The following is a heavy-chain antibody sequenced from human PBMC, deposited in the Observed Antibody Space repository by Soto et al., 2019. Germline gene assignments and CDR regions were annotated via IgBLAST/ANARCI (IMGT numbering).Heavy chain of an antibody. Sequence: EVQLVESGGGLVQPGGPLRLPCAASGFTFSTYWMTWVRQPPGKGLEWVASINQDGSERYYVDSVRGRFTISRDNAKNSLHLQMNSLRAEDTAVYSCVCGGNFFVYWGQGTLVTVSP. D-gene: IGHD3-16*01. J-gene: IGHJ4*02. CDR2: INQDGSER. CDR3: VCGGNFFVY. CDR1: GFTFSTYW. V-gene: IGHV3-7*01.